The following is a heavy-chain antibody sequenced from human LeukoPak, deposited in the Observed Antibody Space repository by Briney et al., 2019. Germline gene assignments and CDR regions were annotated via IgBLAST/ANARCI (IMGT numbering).Heavy chain of an antibody. V-gene: IGHV1-18*01. CDR1: GYTFTSYG. Sequence: GASVKVSCKASGYTFTSYGISWVRQAPGQGLEWMGWISAYNGNTNYAQKLQGRVTMTTDTSTSTAYMELRSLRSDDTAVYYCARVDRFTRSPGRRPAPYYFDYWGQGTLVTVSS. J-gene: IGHJ4*02. CDR2: ISAYNGNT. D-gene: IGHD3-10*01. CDR3: ARVDRFTRSPGRRPAPYYFDY.